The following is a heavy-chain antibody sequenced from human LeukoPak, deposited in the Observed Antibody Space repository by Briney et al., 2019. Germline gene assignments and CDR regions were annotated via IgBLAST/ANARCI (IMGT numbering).Heavy chain of an antibody. CDR3: ARGGDSSGYWYFDL. D-gene: IGHD3-22*01. CDR1: GFTFSSYS. CDR2: ISSSSSTI. V-gene: IGHV3-48*01. J-gene: IGHJ2*01. Sequence: GGSLRLSCAASGFTFSSYSMNWVRQAPGKGLEWVSYISSSSSTIHYADSVKGRFTISRDNAQNSLYLQMNSLRAEDTAVYYCARGGDSSGYWYFDLWGRGTLVTVSS.